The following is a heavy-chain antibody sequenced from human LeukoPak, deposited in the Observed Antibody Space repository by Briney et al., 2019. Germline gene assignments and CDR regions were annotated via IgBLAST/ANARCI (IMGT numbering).Heavy chain of an antibody. Sequence: SETLSLTCTVSGGSISRYYWSWIRQPPGKGLEWIGYIDYSGSTYYNPSLKSRVTISVDTSKNQFSLKLSSVTAADTAVYYCARVGIAAAEYWGQGTLATVSS. V-gene: IGHV4-59*12. J-gene: IGHJ4*02. CDR1: GGSISRYY. D-gene: IGHD6-13*01. CDR3: ARVGIAAAEY. CDR2: IDYSGST.